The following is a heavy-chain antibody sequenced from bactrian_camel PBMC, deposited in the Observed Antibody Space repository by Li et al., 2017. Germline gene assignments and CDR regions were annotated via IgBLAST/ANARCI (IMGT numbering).Heavy chain of an antibody. J-gene: IGHJ4*01. CDR1: GFTFRSYA. V-gene: IGHV3S40*01. CDR2: IFWGGWSGDGI. Sequence: VQLVESGGGLVQPGKSLRLSCSVSGFTFRSYAMSWVRQAPGKGLEWVSSIFWGGWSGDGINYADSVKGRFTISRDNNKNTVYMQMNSLKPEDAAMYYCASALTYWGQGTQVTVS. CDR3: ASALTY.